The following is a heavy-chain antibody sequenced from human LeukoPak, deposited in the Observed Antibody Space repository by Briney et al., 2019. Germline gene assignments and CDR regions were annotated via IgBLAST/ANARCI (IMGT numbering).Heavy chain of an antibody. CDR1: GFPFSGYG. V-gene: IGHV3-33*01. CDR3: ATGGNFYYSH. CDR2: AYGDGSSQ. J-gene: IGHJ1*01. Sequence: GGSLRLSCAASGFPFSGYGMHWVRQTPGKGLEWVAVAYGDGSSQYYADSVKGRFSISKDISKNTLSLQMNSLRAEDTAVYSCATGGNFYYSHWGQGTLVTVSS. D-gene: IGHD4-11*01.